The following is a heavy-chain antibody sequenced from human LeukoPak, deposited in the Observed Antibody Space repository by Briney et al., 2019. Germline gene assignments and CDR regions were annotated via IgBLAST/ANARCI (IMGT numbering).Heavy chain of an antibody. V-gene: IGHV1-69*13. D-gene: IGHD5-18*01. Sequence: SVQASCKDSGGTFISYAISWVRQAPAQGLEWMGGIIPIFGTANYAQKFQGRVTITADESTSTAYMELSSLRSEDTAVYYCAREDTAMAPTYWGQGTMVTVSS. CDR3: AREDTAMAPTY. CDR1: GGTFISYA. J-gene: IGHJ3*01. CDR2: IIPIFGTA.